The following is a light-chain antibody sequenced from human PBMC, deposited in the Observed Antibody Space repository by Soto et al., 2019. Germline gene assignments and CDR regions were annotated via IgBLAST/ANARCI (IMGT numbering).Light chain of an antibody. CDR3: QQYAYSPIT. V-gene: IGKV3-20*01. CDR1: QSIARSY. Sequence: PGERATLSCRASQSIARSYLAWYQQKPGQAPRLLIYDASTRATGIPDRFSGSGSGTDFTLTISRLEPEDFAVFYCQQYAYSPITFGRGTRLEI. CDR2: DAS. J-gene: IGKJ5*01.